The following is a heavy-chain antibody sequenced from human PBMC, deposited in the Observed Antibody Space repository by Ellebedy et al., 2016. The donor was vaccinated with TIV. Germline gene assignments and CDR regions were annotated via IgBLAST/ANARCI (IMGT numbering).Heavy chain of an antibody. V-gene: IGHV3-23*01. CDR3: ARKVPAPTTVPPNWYFDL. Sequence: GESLKISCAASGFTFNRYAMTWVRQAPGKGLEWVSTITRFGTDTYYADSVRGRFTISRDFSTNTVYLQMNSLRAEDTAVYYCARKVPAPTTVPPNWYFDLWGRGTLVTVSS. J-gene: IGHJ2*01. CDR1: GFTFNRYA. D-gene: IGHD4-17*01. CDR2: ITRFGTDT.